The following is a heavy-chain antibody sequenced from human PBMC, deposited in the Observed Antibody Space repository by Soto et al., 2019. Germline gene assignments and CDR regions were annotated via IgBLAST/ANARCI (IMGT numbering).Heavy chain of an antibody. CDR3: AGMVRGARMDY. J-gene: IGHJ4*02. CDR2: IIPILGMA. CDR1: GGTFSSYT. Sequence: QVQLVQSGAEVKKPGSSVKVSCKASGGTFSSYTISWVRQAPGQGLEWMGRIIPILGMANYAQKFQGRVTITANKPTSTAYMELSSLRSEDTAVYYWAGMVRGARMDYWGQGTLVTVSS. V-gene: IGHV1-69*02. D-gene: IGHD3-10*01.